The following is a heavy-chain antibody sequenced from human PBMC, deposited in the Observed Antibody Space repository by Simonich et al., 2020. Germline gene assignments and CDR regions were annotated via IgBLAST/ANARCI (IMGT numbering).Heavy chain of an antibody. CDR1: GYTFTGYY. V-gene: IGHV1-2*02. CDR3: ARGRLTGDKGAFDI. Sequence: QVQLVQSGAEVKKPGASVKVSCKASGYTFTGYYMHWVRQAPGQGLDWLGWSNPNSGGTNYAPKLQGRVTMTRDTSISTAYRELSRLRSDDTAVYYCARGRLTGDKGAFDIWGQGTMVTVSS. J-gene: IGHJ3*02. D-gene: IGHD7-27*01. CDR2: SNPNSGGT.